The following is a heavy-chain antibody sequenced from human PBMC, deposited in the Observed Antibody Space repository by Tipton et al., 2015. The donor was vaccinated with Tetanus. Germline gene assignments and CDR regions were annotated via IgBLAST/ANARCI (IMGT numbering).Heavy chain of an antibody. V-gene: IGHV1-69*01. CDR1: GGTIRSYA. CDR3: ARSRTYYYDSSGYYFPSWFDP. CDR2: IIPIFGTA. D-gene: IGHD3-22*01. Sequence: QSGAEVKKPGSSVKVSCKASGGTIRSYAISWVRQAPGQGLEWMGGIIPIFGTAKYAQKFQGRVTITADESTSTAYMELSSLRSEDTAVYYCARSRTYYYDSSGYYFPSWFDPWGQGTLVTGSS. J-gene: IGHJ5*02.